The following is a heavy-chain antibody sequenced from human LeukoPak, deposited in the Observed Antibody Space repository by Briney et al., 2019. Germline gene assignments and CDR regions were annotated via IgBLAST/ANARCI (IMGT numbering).Heavy chain of an antibody. D-gene: IGHD2-15*01. CDR1: GYTFTSYY. Sequence: ASVKLSCTASGYTFTSYYMRWVRQAPGQGLEWMGMISPSGGNTDYAQKFQGTVTMTSDTSTSTVYMDLSSLRSEDTAVYYCARGVDCSGGSCILPWGQGTLVTVSS. CDR2: ISPSGGNT. V-gene: IGHV1-46*01. J-gene: IGHJ5*01. CDR3: ARGVDCSGGSCILP.